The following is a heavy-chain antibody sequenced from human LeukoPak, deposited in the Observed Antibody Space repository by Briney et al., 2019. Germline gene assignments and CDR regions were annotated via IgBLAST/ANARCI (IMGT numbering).Heavy chain of an antibody. CDR1: GYSFTNYG. Sequence: VASVKVSCKASGYSFTNYGFTWVRQARGQGLEWMGWINANNGNTNYAQRLQGRVTMTIDTSTNTAYMELRSLRSDDTAVYYCARAAPRDCTNGICWVDYWGQGTLVTVSS. V-gene: IGHV1-18*01. CDR3: ARAAPRDCTNGICWVDY. J-gene: IGHJ4*02. CDR2: INANNGNT. D-gene: IGHD2-8*01.